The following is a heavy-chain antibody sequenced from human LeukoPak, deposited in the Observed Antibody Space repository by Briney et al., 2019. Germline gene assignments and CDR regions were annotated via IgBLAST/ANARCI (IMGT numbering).Heavy chain of an antibody. Sequence: ASVRVSFKASGYTFTGYYVHCVRQAPGQVLEWMGRINPNNDGSDYAQKFQGRVTMTRDTSITTAYMDLSRLTSDDTAVYYCARGPSGTGTTVYWGQGTLVTVSS. V-gene: IGHV1-2*06. CDR1: GYTFTGYY. CDR3: ARGPSGTGTTVY. D-gene: IGHD1-7*01. J-gene: IGHJ4*02. CDR2: INPNNDGS.